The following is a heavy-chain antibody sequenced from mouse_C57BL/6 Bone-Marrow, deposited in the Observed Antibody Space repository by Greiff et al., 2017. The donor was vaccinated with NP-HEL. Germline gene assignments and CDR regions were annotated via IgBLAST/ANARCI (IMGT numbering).Heavy chain of an antibody. CDR2: IDPEGGET. J-gene: IGHJ2*01. V-gene: IGHV14-2*01. D-gene: IGHD1-1*01. Sequence: VQLQQSGAELVKPGASVKLSCTASGFNIKDYYMHWVKQRTEQGLEWIGRIDPEGGETKYAPKFPGKATITADTSSNTAYQQLSSLTAEDTAVYYCAPLYGSSHFDYWGQGTTLTVSS. CDR1: GFNIKDYY. CDR3: APLYGSSHFDY.